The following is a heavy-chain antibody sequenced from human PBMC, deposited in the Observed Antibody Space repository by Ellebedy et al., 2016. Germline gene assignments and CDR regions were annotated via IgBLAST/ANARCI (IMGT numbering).Heavy chain of an antibody. J-gene: IGHJ4*02. CDR1: GFTFGDYA. D-gene: IGHD5-24*01. CDR3: TRCRLEMATTFDY. V-gene: IGHV3-49*03. CDR2: IRSKAFGGTT. Sequence: GESLKISCTASGFTFGDYAMTWFRQAPGKGLEWVGFIRSKAFGGTTEYAASVKGRFTVSRDDSKRIAYLQINSLKTEDTAIYYCTRCRLEMATTFDYWGQGTLVTVSS.